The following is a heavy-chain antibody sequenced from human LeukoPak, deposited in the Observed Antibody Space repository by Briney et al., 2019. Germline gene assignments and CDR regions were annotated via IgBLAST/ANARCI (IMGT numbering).Heavy chain of an antibody. CDR1: GGSISSSGYY. CDR2: IYYSGST. CDR3: ARAILTGYYRSDAFDI. Sequence: SQTLSLTCTVSGGSISSSGYYWSWVRQHPGKGLEWIGYIYYSGSTYYNPSLKSRVTISIDTSKNQFSLKLSSVTVADTAVYYCARAILTGYYRSDAFDIWGQGTMVTVSS. V-gene: IGHV4-31*03. D-gene: IGHD3-9*01. J-gene: IGHJ3*02.